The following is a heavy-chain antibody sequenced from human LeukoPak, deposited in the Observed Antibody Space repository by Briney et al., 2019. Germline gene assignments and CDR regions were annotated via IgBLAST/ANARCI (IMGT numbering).Heavy chain of an antibody. CDR2: IYTSGST. CDR1: GGSISSHY. CDR3: ARDQRGIAVAEFDY. J-gene: IGHJ4*02. Sequence: SETLSLTCTVSGGSISSHYWSWIRQPAGKGLEWIGRIYTSGSTNYNPSLKSRVTMSVDTSKNQFSLKLSSVTAADTAVYYCARDQRGIAVAEFDYWGQGTLVTVSS. D-gene: IGHD6-19*01. V-gene: IGHV4-4*07.